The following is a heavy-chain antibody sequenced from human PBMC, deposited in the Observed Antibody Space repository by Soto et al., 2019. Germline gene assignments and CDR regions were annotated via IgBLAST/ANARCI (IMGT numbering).Heavy chain of an antibody. Sequence: EVQLLESGGGLVQPGGSLRLSCVASGFTFSSYAMSWVRQAPGKGLEWVSAFSGSGDSTSYADSVKGRFTISRDNSKNTLYLQMNGLRAEDTAVYYCAKEQAAVLGVANWFDPWGQGTLVTVSS. D-gene: IGHD3-16*01. CDR3: AKEQAAVLGVANWFDP. CDR2: FSGSGDST. J-gene: IGHJ5*02. CDR1: GFTFSSYA. V-gene: IGHV3-23*01.